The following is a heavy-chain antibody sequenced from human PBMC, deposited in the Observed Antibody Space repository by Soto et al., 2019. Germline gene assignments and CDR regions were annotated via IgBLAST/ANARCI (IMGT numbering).Heavy chain of an antibody. V-gene: IGHV4-30-2*01. D-gene: IGHD3-22*01. CDR1: GGSISSGGSS. Sequence: QLQLQESGSGLVKPSQTLSLTCAVSGGSISSGGSSWTWIRQPPGKGLEWIGYIYHSGSTYYNPSLKSRVTLSVDRSKNQFSLKRTSVTAAATAVYYCARGAVVNFDSWGQGTLVTVSS. J-gene: IGHJ4*02. CDR2: IYHSGST. CDR3: ARGAVVNFDS.